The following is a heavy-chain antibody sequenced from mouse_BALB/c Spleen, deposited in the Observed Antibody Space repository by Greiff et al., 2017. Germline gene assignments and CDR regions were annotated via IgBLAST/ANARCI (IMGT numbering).Heavy chain of an antibody. CDR2: IYPYNGGT. D-gene: IGHD2-2*01. CDR1: GYTFTDYN. Sequence: VQLQQSGPELVKPGASVKISCKASGYTFTDYNMHWVKQSHGKSLEWIGYIYPYNGGTGYNQKFKSKATLTVDNSSSTAYMELRSLTSEDSAVYYCARCYGYDVGYYAMDYWGQGTSVTVSS. CDR3: ARCYGYDVGYYAMDY. V-gene: IGHV1S29*02. J-gene: IGHJ4*01.